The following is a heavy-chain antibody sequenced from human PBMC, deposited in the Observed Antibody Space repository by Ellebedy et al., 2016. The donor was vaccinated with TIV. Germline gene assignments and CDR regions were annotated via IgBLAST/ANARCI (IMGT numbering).Heavy chain of an antibody. CDR3: ARDTWGPGY. CDR1: GFTFSSNW. Sequence: GESLKISCAASGFTFSSNWMHWVRQAPGKGPVWVSRIKSDGSTTNYADSVKGRFTISIDNAKNTLYLQMNSLIVEDTAVYYCARDTWGPGYWGQGTLVTVSS. D-gene: IGHD3-16*01. J-gene: IGHJ4*02. V-gene: IGHV3-74*01. CDR2: IKSDGSTT.